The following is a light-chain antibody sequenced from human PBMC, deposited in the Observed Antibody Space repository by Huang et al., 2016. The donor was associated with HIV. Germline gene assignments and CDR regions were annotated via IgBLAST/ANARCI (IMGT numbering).Light chain of an antibody. CDR1: QSISSY. CDR3: QQSYSTPPWT. V-gene: IGKV1-39*01. J-gene: IGKJ1*01. CDR2: AAS. Sequence: DIQMTQSPSSLSASVGDRVTITCRASQSISSYLNWYQQTPEKATKLLIYAASSLQSGVPSRFSGSGSGTDFTLTIISLQPEDFATYYCQQSYSTPPWTFGQGTKVEIK.